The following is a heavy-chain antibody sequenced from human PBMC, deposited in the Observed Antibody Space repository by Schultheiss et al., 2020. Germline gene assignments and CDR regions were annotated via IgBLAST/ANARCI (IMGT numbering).Heavy chain of an antibody. CDR3: ARGGFNYGL. D-gene: IGHD5-18*01. Sequence: GESLKISCTASGFTFGDYAMSWVRQAPGKGLEWVSAISSSGGSTFYADSVKGRFTISRDNSKNTLYLQMDSLQADDTAVYYCARGGFNYGLWGQGTLVTVSS. CDR2: ISSSGGST. J-gene: IGHJ4*02. V-gene: IGHV3-23*01. CDR1: GFTFGDYA.